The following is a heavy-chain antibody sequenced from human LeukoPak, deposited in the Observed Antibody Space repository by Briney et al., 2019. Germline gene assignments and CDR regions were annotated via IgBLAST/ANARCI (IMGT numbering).Heavy chain of an antibody. Sequence: GESLKISCKGSGYSFTNYWIGWVRQMPGKGLEWMGIIYPGDSDTRYSPSFQGQVTMSVDKSISTAYLQWSSLKASDTAMYYCARFYLTYYDSSGYGLNAFDIWGQGTMVTVSS. D-gene: IGHD3-22*01. CDR3: ARFYLTYYDSSGYGLNAFDI. J-gene: IGHJ3*02. CDR2: IYPGDSDT. V-gene: IGHV5-51*01. CDR1: GYSFTNYW.